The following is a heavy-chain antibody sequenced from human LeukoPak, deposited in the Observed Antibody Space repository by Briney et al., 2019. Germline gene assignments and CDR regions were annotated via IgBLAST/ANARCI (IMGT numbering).Heavy chain of an antibody. CDR2: ISAYNGNT. D-gene: IGHD5-18*01. J-gene: IGHJ4*02. CDR3: AGGYSYGRFDY. Sequence: ASVTVSCKASGYTFTSYGISWVRQAPGQGLEWMGWISAYNGNTNYAQKLQGRVTMTTDTSTSTAYMELRSLRSDGTAVYYCAGGYSYGRFDYWGQGTLVTVSS. V-gene: IGHV1-18*04. CDR1: GYTFTSYG.